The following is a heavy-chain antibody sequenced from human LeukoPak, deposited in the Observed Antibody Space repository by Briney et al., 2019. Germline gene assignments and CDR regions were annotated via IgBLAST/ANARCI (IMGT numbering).Heavy chain of an antibody. Sequence: GGSLRLSCAASGFTFSSYGMHWVRQAPGKGLEWVAFIRYDGSNKYYADSVKGRFTISRDNANNSLYLQMNSLRAEDTAVYYCARAHCSSTSCPTREFDYWGQGTLVTVSS. CDR3: ARAHCSSTSCPTREFDY. D-gene: IGHD2-2*01. CDR1: GFTFSSYG. CDR2: IRYDGSNK. J-gene: IGHJ4*02. V-gene: IGHV3-30*02.